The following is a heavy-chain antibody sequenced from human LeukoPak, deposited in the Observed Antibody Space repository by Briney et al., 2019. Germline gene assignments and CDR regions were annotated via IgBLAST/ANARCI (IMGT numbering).Heavy chain of an antibody. CDR2: IIPIFGTA. CDR3: ARSWEGIAVAGLDY. Sequence: GASVKVSGKASGGTFSSYAISWVRQAPGQGLEWMGGIIPIFGTANYAQKFQGRVTITADESTSTAYMELSSLRSEDTAVYYCARSWEGIAVAGLDYWGQGTLVTVSS. CDR1: GGTFSSYA. D-gene: IGHD6-19*01. V-gene: IGHV1-69*13. J-gene: IGHJ4*02.